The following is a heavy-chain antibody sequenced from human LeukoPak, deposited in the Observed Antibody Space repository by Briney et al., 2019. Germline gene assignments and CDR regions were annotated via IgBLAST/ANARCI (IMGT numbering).Heavy chain of an antibody. CDR2: ISYDGTYK. D-gene: IGHD3-22*01. CDR1: GFTFSSYS. V-gene: IGHV3-30-3*01. CDR3: ARDPYDSSGYDY. Sequence: GGSLRLSCAASGFTFSSYSIHWVRQAPGKGLEWVAVISYDGTYKYYADSVKGRFTISRDNSKNTLYLQMNSLRAEDTAVYYCARDPYDSSGYDYWGQGTLVTVSS. J-gene: IGHJ4*02.